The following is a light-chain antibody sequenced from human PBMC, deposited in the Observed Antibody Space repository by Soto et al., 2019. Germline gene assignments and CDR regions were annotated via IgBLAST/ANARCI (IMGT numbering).Light chain of an antibody. CDR2: GAS. Sequence: IVLTQSPGTLSLSPGERATLSCRASQALGNNYLAWYQQKPGQAPNLLIYGASSRATGIAERFSGSGSGTDFTINISRLEPEDFAVYYCQQYGSSPFTFGPGTKVDVK. CDR3: QQYGSSPFT. V-gene: IGKV3-20*01. J-gene: IGKJ3*01. CDR1: QALGNNY.